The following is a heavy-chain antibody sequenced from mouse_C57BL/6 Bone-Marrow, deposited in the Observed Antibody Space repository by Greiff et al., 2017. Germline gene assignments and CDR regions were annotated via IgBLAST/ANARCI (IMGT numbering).Heavy chain of an antibody. CDR1: GYTFTSYD. CDR2: IYPRDGSN. J-gene: IGHJ2*01. Sequence: VKLMESGPELVKPGASVKLSCKASGYTFTSYDINWVKQRPGQGLEWIGWIYPRDGSNKYNEKFKGKATLTVDTSSSTAYMELHSLTSEDSAVYVCARPYDYDFDYWGQGTTLTVSS. D-gene: IGHD2-4*01. CDR3: ARPYDYDFDY. V-gene: IGHV1-85*01.